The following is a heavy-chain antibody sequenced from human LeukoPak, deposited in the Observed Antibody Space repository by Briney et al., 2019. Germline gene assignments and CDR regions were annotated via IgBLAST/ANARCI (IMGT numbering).Heavy chain of an antibody. J-gene: IGHJ6*03. Sequence: GGSLRLSCAASGFTFSSYAMHWVRQAPGKGPEYVSAISSNGGSTYYANSVKGRFTISRDNSKNTLYLQMGSLRAEDMAVYYCARSGYYDILTGYTPFYYYYYMDVWGKGTTVTISS. D-gene: IGHD3-9*01. V-gene: IGHV3-64*01. CDR2: ISSNGGST. CDR3: ARSGYYDILTGYTPFYYYYYMDV. CDR1: GFTFSSYA.